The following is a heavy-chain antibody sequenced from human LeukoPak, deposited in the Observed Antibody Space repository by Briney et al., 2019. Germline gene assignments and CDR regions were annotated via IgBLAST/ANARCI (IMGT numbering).Heavy chain of an antibody. D-gene: IGHD3-10*01. Sequence: GGSLRLSCVGSGFNFDNYYMSWVRQAPGKGLEWVADIRDDGSDVYNVDSVRGRFTISSDNAKNSVFLQMNSLKDEDTAVYYCVRDGSGSDFSLDHWGQGTPVTVSS. CDR1: GFNFDNYY. CDR3: VRDGSGSDFSLDH. V-gene: IGHV3-7*04. CDR2: IRDDGSDV. J-gene: IGHJ4*02.